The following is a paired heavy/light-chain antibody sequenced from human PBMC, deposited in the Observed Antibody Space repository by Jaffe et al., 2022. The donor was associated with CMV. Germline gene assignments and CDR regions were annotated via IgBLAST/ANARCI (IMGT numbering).Heavy chain of an antibody. V-gene: IGHV3-15*01. CDR2: IKSKTDGGTT. J-gene: IGHJ4*02. CDR3: TTGTYYGSGSSYRN. CDR1: GFTFSNAW. D-gene: IGHD3-10*01. Sequence: EVQLVESGGGLVKPGGSLRLSCAASGFTFSNAWMSWVRQAPGRGLEWVGRIKSKTDGGTTDYAALVNGRFIISRDDSKNALYLQMNSLKTEDTAVYYCTTGTYYGSGSSYRNWGRGTLVAVSS.
Light chain of an antibody. Sequence: EIVLTQSPATLSLSPGERATLSCRASQSVSSYLAWYQQKPGQAPRLLIYDASNRATGIPARFSGSGSGTDFTLTISSLEPEDFAVYYCQHRSNLPITFGQGTRLEIK. J-gene: IGKJ5*01. CDR1: QSVSSY. CDR3: QHRSNLPIT. CDR2: DAS. V-gene: IGKV3-11*01.